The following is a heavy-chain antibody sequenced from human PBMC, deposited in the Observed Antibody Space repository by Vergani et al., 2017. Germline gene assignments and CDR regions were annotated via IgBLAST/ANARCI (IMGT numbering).Heavy chain of an antibody. J-gene: IGHJ4*02. CDR3: ARATTYYDFWSGYYKRLYYVEY. V-gene: IGHV4-34*01. CDR2: INHSGST. D-gene: IGHD3-3*01. CDR1: GGSFSGYY. Sequence: QVQLQQWGAGLLKPSETLSLTCAVYGGSFSGYYWSWIRQPPGKGLEWIGEINHSGSTNYNPSLKSRVTISVDTSKNQFSLKLSSVSAADTAVYYCARATTYYDFWSGYYKRLYYVEYWGQGTLVSVSA.